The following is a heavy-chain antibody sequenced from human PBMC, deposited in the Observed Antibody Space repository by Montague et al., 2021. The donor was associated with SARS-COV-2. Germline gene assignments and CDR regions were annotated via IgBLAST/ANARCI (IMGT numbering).Heavy chain of an antibody. J-gene: IGHJ4*02. CDR3: ARLPYILPGYAYFDF. V-gene: IGHV4-59*08. CDR2: IYYSGST. CDR1: GDSIRNYY. D-gene: IGHD3-9*01. Sequence: SETLSLTCTVSGDSIRNYYWSWIRRPPGKGLEWLGYIYYSGSTNYNPSLKSRVTISVDTSKNQFSLRLSSVTAADAAVYYCARLPYILPGYAYFDFWGQGRMVIVSS.